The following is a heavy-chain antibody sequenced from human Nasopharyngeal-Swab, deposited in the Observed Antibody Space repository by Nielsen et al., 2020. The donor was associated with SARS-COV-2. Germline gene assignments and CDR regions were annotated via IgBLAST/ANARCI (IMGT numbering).Heavy chain of an antibody. V-gene: IGHV4-4*02. J-gene: IGHJ6*03. D-gene: IGHD2-2*01. Sequence: VRQAPGKGLEWIGEIYHSGSTNYNPSLKSRVTISVDKSKNQFSLNLSSVTAADTAVYYCARERLGYCSSTSCYGGERYYYYYYMDVWGKGTTVTVSS. CDR3: ARERLGYCSSTSCYGGERYYYYYYMDV. CDR2: IYHSGST.